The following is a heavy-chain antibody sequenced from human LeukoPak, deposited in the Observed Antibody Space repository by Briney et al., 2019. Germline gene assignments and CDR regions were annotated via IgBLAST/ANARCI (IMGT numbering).Heavy chain of an antibody. CDR1: GYTFTSYG. CDR2: ISAYNGNT. V-gene: IGHV1-18*01. J-gene: IGHJ4*02. CDR3: ARFARYYDSSGYLGH. D-gene: IGHD3-22*01. Sequence: ASVTVSCKASGYTFTSYGISWVRQAPGQGLEWMGWISAYNGNTNYAQKLQGRVTMTTDTSTSTAYMELRSLRSDDTAVYYCARFARYYDSSGYLGHWGQGTLVTFSS.